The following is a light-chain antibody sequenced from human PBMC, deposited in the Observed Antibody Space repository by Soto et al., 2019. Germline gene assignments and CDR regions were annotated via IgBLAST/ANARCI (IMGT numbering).Light chain of an antibody. CDR3: QSYDSSRSGVV. J-gene: IGLJ2*01. Sequence: QSVLTQPPSVSGAPGQRVTISCTGSSSNIGAGYDVHWYQQLPGTAPKLLIYGNSNRPSGVPDRFSGSKSGTSASLAITGLQAEDEADYYCQSYDSSRSGVVFGGGTEVTVL. V-gene: IGLV1-40*01. CDR2: GNS. CDR1: SSNIGAGYD.